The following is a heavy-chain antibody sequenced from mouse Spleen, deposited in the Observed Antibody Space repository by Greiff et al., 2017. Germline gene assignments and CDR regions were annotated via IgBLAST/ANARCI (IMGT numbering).Heavy chain of an antibody. D-gene: IGHD2-12*01. Sequence: EVQLQQSGPELVKPGASVKISCKASGYSFTGYYMNWVKQSPEKSLEWIGEINPSTGGTTYNQKFKAKATLTVDKSSSTAYMQLKSLTSEDSAVYYCARYYRSFAYWGQGTLVTVSA. J-gene: IGHJ3*01. CDR1: GYSFTGYY. V-gene: IGHV1-42*01. CDR2: INPSTGGT. CDR3: ARYYRSFAY.